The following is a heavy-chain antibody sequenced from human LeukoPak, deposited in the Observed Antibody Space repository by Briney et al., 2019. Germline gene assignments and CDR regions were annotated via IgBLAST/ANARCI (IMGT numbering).Heavy chain of an antibody. D-gene: IGHD2-2*01. J-gene: IGHJ4*02. CDR1: GFTFSNYG. Sequence: GGSLRLSCAASGFTFSNYGMHWVRQAPGKGLEWVAFVRSDGGIKYYADSVKGRFTISRDNSRTTLHLQMNSLRAEDTAVYHCAKDLPAAYSDYWGQGTLVTVSS. CDR3: AKDLPAAYSDY. V-gene: IGHV3-30*02. CDR2: VRSDGGIK.